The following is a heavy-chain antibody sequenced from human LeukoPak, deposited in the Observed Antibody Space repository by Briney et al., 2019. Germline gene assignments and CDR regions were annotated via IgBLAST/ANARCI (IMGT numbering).Heavy chain of an antibody. V-gene: IGHV3-73*01. Sequence: GGSLKLSCAASGFTFSGSAMHWVRQASGKGLEWVGRIRSKANSYATAYAASVKGRFTISRDDSKNTAYLQMNSLKTEDTAVHYCAHTAMVPYYFDYWGQGTLVTVSS. D-gene: IGHD5-18*01. CDR3: AHTAMVPYYFDY. CDR1: GFTFSGSA. CDR2: IRSKANSYAT. J-gene: IGHJ4*02.